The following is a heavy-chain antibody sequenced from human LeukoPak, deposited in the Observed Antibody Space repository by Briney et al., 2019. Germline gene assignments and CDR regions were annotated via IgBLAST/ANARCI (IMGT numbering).Heavy chain of an antibody. Sequence: SQTLSLTCTVSGGSISSGGYYWSWIRQHPGKGLEWIGHIYYCGSTYYNPSLKSRVTISVDTSKNQFSLKLSSVTAADTAVYYCARDPYGSIDYWGQGTLVTVSS. D-gene: IGHD3-10*01. CDR1: GGSISSGGYY. V-gene: IGHV4-31*03. CDR3: ARDPYGSIDY. CDR2: IYYCGST. J-gene: IGHJ4*02.